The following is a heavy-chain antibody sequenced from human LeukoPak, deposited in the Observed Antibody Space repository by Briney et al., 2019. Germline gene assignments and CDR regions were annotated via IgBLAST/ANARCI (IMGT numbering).Heavy chain of an antibody. Sequence: GGSLRLSCAASGFTFSSYGMHWVRQAPGKGLEWVAVIWYDGSKKNYADSVKGRFTISRDNSKNTLSLQMNSLRAEDTAVYYCARYEGARSVFDIWGQGTMVTASS. V-gene: IGHV3-33*01. CDR2: IWYDGSKK. CDR3: ARYEGARSVFDI. D-gene: IGHD1-26*01. J-gene: IGHJ3*02. CDR1: GFTFSSYG.